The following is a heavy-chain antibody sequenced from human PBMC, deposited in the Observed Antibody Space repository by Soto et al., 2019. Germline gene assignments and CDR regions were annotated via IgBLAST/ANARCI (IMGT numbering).Heavy chain of an antibody. CDR1: GGTFSSYA. J-gene: IGHJ6*02. D-gene: IGHD3-3*01. V-gene: IGHV1-69*06. CDR2: IIPIFGTA. CDR3: ARAFQGQAYYDFWSGSTGYYYYGMDV. Sequence: GASVKVSCKASGGTFSSYAISWVRQAPGQGLEWMGGIIPIFGTANYAQKFQGRVTITADKSTGTAYMELSSLRSEDTAVYYCARAFQGQAYYDFWSGSTGYYYYGMDVWGQGTTVTVSS.